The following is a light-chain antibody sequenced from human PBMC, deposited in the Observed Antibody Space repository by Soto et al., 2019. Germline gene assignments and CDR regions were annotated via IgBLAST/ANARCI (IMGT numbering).Light chain of an antibody. Sequence: DIQMTQSPSDLSASVGDTVTSTCRASQSVDTCLAWYQQKPGKAPHLLIYKASRLETGVPSRFSGSGSVTDYTLTITGLQPDDFATYYCQQFYRYPWTFGQGTKVEI. V-gene: IGKV1-5*03. CDR2: KAS. CDR1: QSVDTC. J-gene: IGKJ1*01. CDR3: QQFYRYPWT.